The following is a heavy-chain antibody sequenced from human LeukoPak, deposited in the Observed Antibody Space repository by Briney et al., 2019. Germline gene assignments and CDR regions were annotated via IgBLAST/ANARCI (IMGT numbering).Heavy chain of an antibody. J-gene: IGHJ4*02. Sequence: SETLSLTCTVSGGSISSSSYYWGWIRQPPGKGLEWIGSIYYSGSTYYNPSLKSRVTISVDTSKNQFSLKLSSVTAADTAVYYCARLVVRGLHIDYWGQGTLVTVSS. CDR2: IYYSGST. CDR3: ARLVVRGLHIDY. D-gene: IGHD3-10*02. CDR1: GGSISSSSYY. V-gene: IGHV4-39*07.